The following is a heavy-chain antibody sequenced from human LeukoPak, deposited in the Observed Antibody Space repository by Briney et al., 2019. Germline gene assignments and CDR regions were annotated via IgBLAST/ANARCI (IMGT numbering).Heavy chain of an antibody. J-gene: IGHJ3*02. V-gene: IGHV1-58*02. D-gene: IGHD5-24*01. CDR2: IVVGSGNT. CDR1: GFTFTSPA. Sequence: ASVKVSCKASGFTFTSPAMQWVRQARGQRLEWIGWIVVGSGNTNYAQKFQERVIITRDKSTSTAYMELSSLRSEDTAVYYCAAELETATNAFDIWGQGTMVTVSS. CDR3: AAELETATNAFDI.